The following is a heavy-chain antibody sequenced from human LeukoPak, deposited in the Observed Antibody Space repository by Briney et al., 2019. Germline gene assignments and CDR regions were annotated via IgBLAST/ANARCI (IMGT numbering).Heavy chain of an antibody. V-gene: IGHV4-39*01. CDR3: ARIDYGDYPAY. J-gene: IGHJ4*02. Sequence: PSETLSLTCTVSGGSISSSSYYWGWIRQPPGKGLEWIGSIYYSGSTYYNPSLKSRVTISVDTSKNQFSLKLSSVTAADTAVYYCARIDYGDYPAYWGQGTLVTVSS. CDR1: GGSISSSSYY. D-gene: IGHD4-17*01. CDR2: IYYSGST.